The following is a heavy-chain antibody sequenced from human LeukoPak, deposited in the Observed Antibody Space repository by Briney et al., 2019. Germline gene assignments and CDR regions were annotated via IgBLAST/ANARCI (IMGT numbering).Heavy chain of an antibody. CDR2: IRSKAYGGTT. CDR3: TRAPPPSYYDSSGYLDY. Sequence: GGSLRLSCTASGFTFGDYAMSWVRQAPGKGLEWVGFIRSKAYGGTTEYAASVKGRFTISRDDSKSIAYLQMNSLKTEDTAVYYCTRAPPPSYYDSSGYLDYWGQGTLVTVSS. V-gene: IGHV3-49*04. D-gene: IGHD3-22*01. J-gene: IGHJ4*02. CDR1: GFTFGDYA.